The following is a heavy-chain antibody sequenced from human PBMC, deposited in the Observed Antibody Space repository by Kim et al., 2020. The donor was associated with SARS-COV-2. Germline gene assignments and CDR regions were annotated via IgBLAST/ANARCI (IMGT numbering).Heavy chain of an antibody. CDR3: ARGYRRWRRYCSSTSCYNDQDAFDI. V-gene: IGHV4-34*01. Sequence: SETLSLTCAVYGGSFSGYYWSWIRQPPGKGLEWIGEINHSGSTNYNPSLKSRVTISVDTSKNQFSLKLSSVTAADTAVYYCARGYRRWRRYCSSTSCYNDQDAFDIWGQGTMVTVSS. CDR2: INHSGST. D-gene: IGHD2-2*02. CDR1: GGSFSGYY. J-gene: IGHJ3*02.